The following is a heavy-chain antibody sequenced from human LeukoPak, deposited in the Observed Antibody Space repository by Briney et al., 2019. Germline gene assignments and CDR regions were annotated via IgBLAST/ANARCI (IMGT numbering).Heavy chain of an antibody. D-gene: IGHD6-13*01. CDR2: INPNSGGT. V-gene: IGHV1-2*02. Sequence: ASVKVSCKASGYTFTGYYMHWVRQAPGQGLERMGWINPNSGGTNYAQKFQGRVTMTRDTSISTAYMELSRLRSDDTAVYYCASALAAAGEAFDYWGQGTLVTVSS. J-gene: IGHJ4*02. CDR1: GYTFTGYY. CDR3: ASALAAAGEAFDY.